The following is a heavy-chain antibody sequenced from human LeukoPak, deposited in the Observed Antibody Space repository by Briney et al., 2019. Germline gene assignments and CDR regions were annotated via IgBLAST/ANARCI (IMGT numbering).Heavy chain of an antibody. V-gene: IGHV3-7*01. D-gene: IGHD3-3*01. CDR3: ARYGMAIFGVVWRYYYYMDV. CDR1: GFTFSSYW. J-gene: IGHJ6*03. CDR2: IKQDGSEK. Sequence: GGSLRLSCAASGFTFSSYWMSWVRQAPGKGLEWVANIKQDGSEKYYVDSVKGRFTISRDSAKNSLYLQMNSLRAEDTAVYYCARYGMAIFGVVWRYYYYMDVWGKGTTVTVSS.